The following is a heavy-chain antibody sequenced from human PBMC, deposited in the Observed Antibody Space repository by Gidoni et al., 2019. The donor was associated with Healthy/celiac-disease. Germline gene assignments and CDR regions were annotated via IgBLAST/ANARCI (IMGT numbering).Heavy chain of an antibody. J-gene: IGHJ5*02. V-gene: IGHV3-30-3*01. CDR1: GFTFSSYA. CDR2: ISYDGSNK. CDR3: ARGQTFDP. Sequence: QVQLVESGGGVVQPGRSLRLYCAASGFTFSSYAMHWVRQAPGKGLEWVAVISYDGSNKYYADSVKGRFTISRDNSKNTLYLQMNSLRAEDTAVYYCARGQTFDPWGQGTLVTVSS.